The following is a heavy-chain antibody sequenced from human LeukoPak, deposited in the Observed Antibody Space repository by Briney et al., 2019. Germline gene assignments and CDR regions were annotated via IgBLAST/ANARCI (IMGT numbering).Heavy chain of an antibody. Sequence: GGSLRFSCAASGFTFSDDYMSWIRQAPGKGLEWVSYISSSGSTIYYADSVKGRFTISRDNAKISLYLQMNSLRAEDTAVYYCASFPMITLGGVIYEYFDYWGQGTLVTVSS. V-gene: IGHV3-11*01. CDR3: ASFPMITLGGVIYEYFDY. D-gene: IGHD3-16*02. CDR2: ISSSGSTI. J-gene: IGHJ4*02. CDR1: GFTFSDDY.